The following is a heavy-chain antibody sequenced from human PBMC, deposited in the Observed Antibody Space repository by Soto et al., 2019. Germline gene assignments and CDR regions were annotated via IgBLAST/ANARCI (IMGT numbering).Heavy chain of an antibody. D-gene: IGHD6-13*01. J-gene: IGHJ5*02. V-gene: IGHV4-31*03. CDR3: ARVSATGPRCFAP. CDR1: GGSVSSGAYY. Sequence: SETLSLTCTVSGGSVSSGAYYWGWVRQNPGKCLEWIGYIHYRGNTYYNPSLMSRFPFSIAPSKNRFSLFLTFVTAADPAVYFGARVSATGPRCFAPGGQEPQVPFSS. CDR2: IHYRGNT.